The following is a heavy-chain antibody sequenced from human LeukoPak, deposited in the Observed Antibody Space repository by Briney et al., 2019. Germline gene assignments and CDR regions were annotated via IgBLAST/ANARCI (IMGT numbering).Heavy chain of an antibody. CDR3: AGRKDFAVAGLNY. CDR1: GYTFTSYA. D-gene: IGHD6-19*01. Sequence: ASVTVSCKASGYTFTSYAMNWVRQAPGQGLEWMGWINTNTGNPTYAQGFTGRFVFSLDTSVSTAYLQISSLRAEDTAVYYCAGRKDFAVAGLNYWGQGTLLTVSS. V-gene: IGHV7-4-1*02. CDR2: INTNTGNP. J-gene: IGHJ4*02.